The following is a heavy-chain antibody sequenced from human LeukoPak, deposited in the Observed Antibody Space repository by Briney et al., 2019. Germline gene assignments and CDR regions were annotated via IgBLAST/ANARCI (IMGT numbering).Heavy chain of an antibody. Sequence: SETLSLTCAVYGGSFSGYYWSWIRQPPGKGLEWIGEINHSGSTNYNPSLKSRVTISVDTSKNQFSLKLSSVTAADTAVYYCARRSPVIAARQFFDYWGQGTLVIVSS. J-gene: IGHJ4*02. D-gene: IGHD6-6*01. CDR1: GGSFSGYY. CDR3: ARRSPVIAARQFFDY. CDR2: INHSGST. V-gene: IGHV4-34*01.